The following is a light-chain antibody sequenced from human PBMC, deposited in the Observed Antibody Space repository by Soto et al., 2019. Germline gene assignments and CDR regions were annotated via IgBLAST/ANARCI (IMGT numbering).Light chain of an antibody. CDR1: QSVSNY. Sequence: EIVLTQSPATLSLSPGERATVSCRASQSVSNYLGWYQPQPGHAPRLLIYDASNRATGIPARFSGSGSGTDFTLTISSLEPEDFAVYYCQHGGTFGQGTRLEIK. J-gene: IGKJ5*01. CDR3: QHGGT. CDR2: DAS. V-gene: IGKV3-11*01.